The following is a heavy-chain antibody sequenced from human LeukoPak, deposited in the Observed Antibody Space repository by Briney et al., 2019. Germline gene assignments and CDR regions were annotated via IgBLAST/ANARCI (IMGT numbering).Heavy chain of an antibody. V-gene: IGHV7-4-1*02. D-gene: IGHD6-19*01. CDR3: AREGQWLPPDY. J-gene: IGHJ4*02. CDR1: GYTFTSYG. Sequence: ASVKVSCKASGYTFTSYGISWVRQAPGQGLEWMGWINTNTGNPTYAQGFTGRFVFSLDTSVSTAYLQISSLKAEDTAVYYCAREGQWLPPDYWGQGTLVTVSS. CDR2: INTNTGNP.